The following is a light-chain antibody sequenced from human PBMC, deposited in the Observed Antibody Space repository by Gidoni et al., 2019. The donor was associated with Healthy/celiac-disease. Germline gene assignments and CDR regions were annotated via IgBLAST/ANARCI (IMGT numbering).Light chain of an antibody. CDR2: GAS. CDR3: QQYNNWPWT. V-gene: IGKV3-15*01. Sequence: EIVMTQSPATLSVSPGERATLSCRASQSVSSNLAWYQQKPGQAPRLLIYGASTRATGIPARFSGSVSGTEFTLTISSLQSEDFAVYYCQQYNNWPWTFXQXTKVEIK. CDR1: QSVSSN. J-gene: IGKJ1*01.